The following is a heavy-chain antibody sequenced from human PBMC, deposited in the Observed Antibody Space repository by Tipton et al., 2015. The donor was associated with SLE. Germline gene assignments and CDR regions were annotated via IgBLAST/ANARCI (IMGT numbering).Heavy chain of an antibody. CDR3: ARGGGSYYYFDY. D-gene: IGHD1-26*01. J-gene: IGHJ4*02. Sequence: SLRLSCVASGFTFSRYGMHWVRQAPGKGVEWVAVIWYDGSNKYYADSVKGRFTISRDNSKNTLYLQMNSLRAEDTAVYYCARGGGSYYYFDYWGQGTLVTVSS. CDR2: IWYDGSNK. CDR1: GFTFSRYG. V-gene: IGHV3-33*01.